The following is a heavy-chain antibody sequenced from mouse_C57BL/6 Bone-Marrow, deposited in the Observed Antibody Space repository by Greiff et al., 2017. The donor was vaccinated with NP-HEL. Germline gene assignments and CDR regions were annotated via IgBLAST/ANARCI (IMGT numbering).Heavy chain of an antibody. CDR2: IDPENGDT. Sequence: VQLQQSGAELVRPGASVKLSCTASGFNIKDDYMHWVKQRPEQGLEWIGWIDPENGDTAYASKFQGKATITADTSSNTAYLQLSSLTSEDTAVYYCTTSYYGSRGYWYFDVWGTGTTVTVSS. CDR1: GFNIKDDY. D-gene: IGHD1-1*01. V-gene: IGHV14-4*01. CDR3: TTSYYGSRGYWYFDV. J-gene: IGHJ1*03.